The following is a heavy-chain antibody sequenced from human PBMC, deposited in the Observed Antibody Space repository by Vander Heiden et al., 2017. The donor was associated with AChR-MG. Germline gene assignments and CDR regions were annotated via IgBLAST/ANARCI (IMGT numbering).Heavy chain of an antibody. CDR3: ATTSYRSTWYFDL. V-gene: IGHV3-9*01. Sequence: EVQLVESGGGLVQPGRSLRLSCAPSGFTFDDYAMHWVRQAPGKGLEWVSGISWNSGSIGYADSVKGRFTISRDNAKNSLYLQMNSLRAEDTALYYCATTSYRSTWYFDLWGRGTLVTVSS. CDR1: GFTFDDYA. J-gene: IGHJ2*01. CDR2: ISWNSGSI. D-gene: IGHD2-2*01.